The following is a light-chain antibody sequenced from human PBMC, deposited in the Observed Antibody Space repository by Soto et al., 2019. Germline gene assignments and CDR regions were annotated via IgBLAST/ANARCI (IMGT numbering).Light chain of an antibody. CDR2: EGS. CDR1: SSDVGNYNL. Sequence: QSALTQPASVSGSPGQSITISCTGTSSDVGNYNLVSWYQQHPGKAPKLMIYEGSKRPSGVSNRFSGSKSGNTASLTISGLQAEDEADYYCCSYAGSTTFRVLLGGGTKVTVL. CDR3: CSYAGSTTFRVL. V-gene: IGLV2-23*03. J-gene: IGLJ2*01.